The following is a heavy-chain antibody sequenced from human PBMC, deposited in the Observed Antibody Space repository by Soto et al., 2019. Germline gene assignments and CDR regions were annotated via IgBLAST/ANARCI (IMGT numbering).Heavy chain of an antibody. V-gene: IGHV3-7*04. Sequence: SLRLSCAASGFSFSSYWMSWVRQAPGKGLEWVANIKPDGSEGYYVDSVKGRFTLSRDNTKNSLYLQMNTLRADDTAVYYCARGDYYDTNGPFSDAFDVWGQGTMVTVSS. J-gene: IGHJ3*01. CDR1: GFSFSSYW. CDR2: IKPDGSEG. CDR3: ARGDYYDTNGPFSDAFDV. D-gene: IGHD3-22*01.